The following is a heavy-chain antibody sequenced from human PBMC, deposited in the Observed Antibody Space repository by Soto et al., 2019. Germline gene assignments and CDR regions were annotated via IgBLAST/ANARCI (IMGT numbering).Heavy chain of an antibody. V-gene: IGHV2-5*02. J-gene: IGHJ5*02. CDR2: IYWDDDK. CDR3: AHSHLFMTTVDWFDP. D-gene: IGHD4-17*01. Sequence: QITLKESGPTLVKPTQTLTLTCTFSGFSLSTSGVGVGWIRQPPGKALEWLALIYWDDDKRYSPSLKSRLTITKDTSKHQVVLTMTNMDPVDTATYYCAHSHLFMTTVDWFDPWGQGTLVTVSS. CDR1: GFSLSTSGVG.